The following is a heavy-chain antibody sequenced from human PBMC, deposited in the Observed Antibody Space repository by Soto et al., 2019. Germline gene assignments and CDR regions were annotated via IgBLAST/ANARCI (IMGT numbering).Heavy chain of an antibody. CDR1: GYTFTDYD. J-gene: IGHJ5*02. V-gene: IGHV1-8*01. D-gene: IGHD2-15*01. CDR2: MNPNRGET. CDR3: ARVAVAARPRWYNWFDP. Sequence: QEQLVQSGAEVKKPGASVKVSCKTSGYTFTDYDINWVRQATGQGLGWIGWMNPNRGETGYPQKFQGRVTMTRSASLRTAYLELSSLRSEDTAVYYCARVAVAARPRWYNWFDPWGQGTLVTVSS.